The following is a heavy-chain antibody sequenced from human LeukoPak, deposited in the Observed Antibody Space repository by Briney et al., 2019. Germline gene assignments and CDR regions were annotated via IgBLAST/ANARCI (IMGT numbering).Heavy chain of an antibody. Sequence: GGSLRLSCEASGFTFDNYWMSWVRQAPGKGLEWVANIKQDGSGKYYMDSVKGRFTISRDNAKNSLFLQMNSLGAEDTAVYYCAVYSSGWYNTFDIWGQGTMVTVSS. D-gene: IGHD6-19*01. CDR3: AVYSSGWYNTFDI. J-gene: IGHJ3*02. CDR2: IKQDGSGK. CDR1: GFTFDNYW. V-gene: IGHV3-7*01.